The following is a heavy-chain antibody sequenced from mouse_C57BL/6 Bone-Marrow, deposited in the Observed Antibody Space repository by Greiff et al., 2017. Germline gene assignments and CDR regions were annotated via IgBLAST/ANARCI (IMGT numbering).Heavy chain of an antibody. CDR2: IDPNSGGT. CDR3: ARRIYYDYDEEYYFDY. D-gene: IGHD2-4*01. J-gene: IGHJ2*01. Sequence: VQLKQPGAELVKPGASVKLSCKASGYTFTSYWMHWVKQRPGRGLEWIGRIDPNSGGTKYNEKFKSKATLTVEKTSSTAYMQLSSLTSEDSAVYYCARRIYYDYDEEYYFDYWGQGTTLTVSS. V-gene: IGHV1-72*01. CDR1: GYTFTSYW.